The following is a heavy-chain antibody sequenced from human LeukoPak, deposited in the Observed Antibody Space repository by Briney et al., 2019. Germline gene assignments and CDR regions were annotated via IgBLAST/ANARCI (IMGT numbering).Heavy chain of an antibody. J-gene: IGHJ6*02. Sequence: GGSLRLSCAASGFTFSSYAMHWVRQTSGKGMEWVGRVRGKTNNYATEYAASVRGRFTISRDDSRNTAFLQMNNLSPEDTALYFCARREKPQRRGQGGGVGAVWGQGPTVPVS. CDR1: GFTFSSYA. CDR3: ARREKPQRRGQGGGVGAV. CDR2: VRGKTNNYAT. V-gene: IGHV3-73*01. D-gene: IGHD3-16*01.